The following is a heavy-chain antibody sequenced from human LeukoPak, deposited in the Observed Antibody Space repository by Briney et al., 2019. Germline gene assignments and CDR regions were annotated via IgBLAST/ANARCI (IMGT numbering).Heavy chain of an antibody. Sequence: GGSLRLSCAASGFTFSSYAMSWVRQAPGKGLEWVSGISGSGGSTYYADSVKGRFIISRDNSKSTLYLQMSSLRAEDTAAYYCAKGAGDDYVWGSYRREIDYWGQGTLVTVSS. CDR3: AKGAGDDYVWGSYRREIDY. V-gene: IGHV3-23*01. CDR1: GFTFSSYA. CDR2: ISGSGGST. D-gene: IGHD3-16*02. J-gene: IGHJ4*02.